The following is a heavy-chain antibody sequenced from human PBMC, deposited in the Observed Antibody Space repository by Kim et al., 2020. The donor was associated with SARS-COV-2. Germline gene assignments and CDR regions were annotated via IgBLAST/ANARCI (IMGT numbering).Heavy chain of an antibody. CDR3: AKDHYYDSSGYTDY. J-gene: IGHJ4*02. V-gene: IGHV3-23*01. CDR2: ISGSGGST. D-gene: IGHD3-22*01. Sequence: GGSLRLSCAASGFTFSSYAMSWVRQAPGKGLEWVSAISGSGGSTYYADSVKGRFTISRDNSKNTLYLQMNSLRAEDTAVYYCAKDHYYDSSGYTDYWGQGTLVTVSS. CDR1: GFTFSSYA.